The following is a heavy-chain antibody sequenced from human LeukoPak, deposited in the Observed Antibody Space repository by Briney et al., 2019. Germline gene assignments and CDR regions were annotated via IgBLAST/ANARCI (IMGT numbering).Heavy chain of an antibody. Sequence: SETLSLTCTVSGGSISSDLYYWNWIRQPAGKGLEWIGRFYNSGRTNFNPSLKSRFTISPDTSTNQFSLKLSSVTAADTAVYYCAREVYCSSTSCYGRRYWFDPWGQGTLVTVSS. J-gene: IGHJ5*02. V-gene: IGHV4-61*02. D-gene: IGHD2-2*01. CDR3: AREVYCSSTSCYGRRYWFDP. CDR1: GGSISSDLYY. CDR2: FYNSGRT.